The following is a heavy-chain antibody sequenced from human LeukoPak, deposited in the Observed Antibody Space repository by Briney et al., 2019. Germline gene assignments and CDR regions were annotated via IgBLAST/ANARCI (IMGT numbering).Heavy chain of an antibody. J-gene: IGHJ6*03. Sequence: SETLSLTCTVSGGSISSYYWSWIRQPAGKGLEWIGRIYTSGSTNYNPSLKSRVTMSVDTSKNQFSLKLSSVTAADTAVYYCARDLLIAVAGTDYYYMDVWGKGTTVTVSS. CDR1: GGSISSYY. V-gene: IGHV4-4*07. D-gene: IGHD6-19*01. CDR2: IYTSGST. CDR3: ARDLLIAVAGTDYYYMDV.